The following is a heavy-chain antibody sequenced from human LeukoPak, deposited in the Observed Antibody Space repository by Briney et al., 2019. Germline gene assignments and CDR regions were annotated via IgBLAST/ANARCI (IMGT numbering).Heavy chain of an antibody. V-gene: IGHV4-30-4*01. CDR3: ARDRHPGIAGYFQH. Sequence: PSQTLSLTCTVSGGSISSGDYYWSWIRQPPGKGLEWIGYIYYSGTTYYNPSHKSRVTISVDTSKNQFSLKLSSVTPADTAVYYCARDRHPGIAGYFQHWGQGTLVTVSS. CDR1: GGSISSGDYY. J-gene: IGHJ1*01. CDR2: IYYSGTT. D-gene: IGHD6-13*01.